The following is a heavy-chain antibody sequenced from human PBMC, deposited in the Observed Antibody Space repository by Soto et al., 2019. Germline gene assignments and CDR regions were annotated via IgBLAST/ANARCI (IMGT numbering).Heavy chain of an antibody. J-gene: IGHJ4*02. CDR2: ISGSGGST. Sequence: EVQLLESGGGLVQPGGSLRLSCAASGFTFSSYAMSWVRQAPGKGLEWVSAISGSGGSTYYADSVKRRFTISRDNSKNTLYLQMNSLRAEDTAVYYCAPHLWFGELYYWGQGTLVTVSS. CDR3: APHLWFGELYY. CDR1: GFTFSSYA. D-gene: IGHD3-10*01. V-gene: IGHV3-23*01.